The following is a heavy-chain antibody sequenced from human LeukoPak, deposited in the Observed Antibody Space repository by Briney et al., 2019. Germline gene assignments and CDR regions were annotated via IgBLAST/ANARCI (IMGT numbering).Heavy chain of an antibody. CDR3: ARDYGGSSPFDF. Sequence: GGSLRLSCAASGFTFTTYWMTWVRQAPGKGLERVANINGDGSRKNYLDSVKGRFTISRDNAKNSVYLQMNSLRAEDTAVYYCARDYGGSSPFDFWGQGTLVTVSS. CDR1: GFTFTTYW. V-gene: IGHV3-7*01. D-gene: IGHD4-23*01. CDR2: INGDGSRK. J-gene: IGHJ4*02.